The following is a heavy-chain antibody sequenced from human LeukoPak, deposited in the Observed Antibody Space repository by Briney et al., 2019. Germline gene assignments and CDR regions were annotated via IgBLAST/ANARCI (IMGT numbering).Heavy chain of an antibody. CDR1: GFTFSSYG. J-gene: IGHJ4*02. Sequence: GGTLRLSCAASGFTFSSYGMSWVRQAPGKGLEWVSAISGSGGSTYYADSVKGRFTISRDNAKNTVYLQMNSLRAEDTAVYYCARGSGSYTRPVDCWGQGSLVTVSS. CDR2: ISGSGGST. V-gene: IGHV3-23*01. D-gene: IGHD1-26*01. CDR3: ARGSGSYTRPVDC.